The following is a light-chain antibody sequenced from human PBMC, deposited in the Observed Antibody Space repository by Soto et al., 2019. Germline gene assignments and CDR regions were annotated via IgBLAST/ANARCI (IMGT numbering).Light chain of an antibody. J-gene: IGLJ3*02. CDR1: SSDVGRYNY. CDR2: EVS. V-gene: IGLV2-14*01. CDR3: TSYTSSTTWV. Sequence: QSVLTQPASVSGSPGQSSTISCTGTSSDVGRYNYLSWYQQHPGKAPKLMIYEVSNRPSGVSNRFSASKSGNTASLTISGLQAEDEADYYCTSYTSSTTWVFGGGTKLTVL.